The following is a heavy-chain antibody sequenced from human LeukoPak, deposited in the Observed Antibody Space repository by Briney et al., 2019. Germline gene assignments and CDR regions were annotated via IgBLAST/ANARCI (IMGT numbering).Heavy chain of an antibody. V-gene: IGHV3-33*08. CDR3: ARSYGDATFDY. CDR2: IRSDGSDK. Sequence: GGSLRLSCAASGFTFSSYEMNWVRQAPGKGLEWVAIIRSDGSDKYYADSVKGRFTISRDNSKNTLYLQLNSLRAEDTAVYYCARSYGDATFDYWGQGTLVTVSS. J-gene: IGHJ4*02. CDR1: GFTFSSYE. D-gene: IGHD4-17*01.